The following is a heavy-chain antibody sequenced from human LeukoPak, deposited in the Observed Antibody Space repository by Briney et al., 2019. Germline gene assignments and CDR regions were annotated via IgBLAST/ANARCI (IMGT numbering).Heavy chain of an antibody. J-gene: IGHJ4*02. Sequence: SETLSLTCTVSGGSISSSGYYWGWIRQTPGKGLEWIGNIYYGGSAYYNPSLTSRVTISVDTSENQFSLKLSSVTAADTAVYYCARRNSGSSQIDYWGQGTLVTVSS. CDR3: ARRNSGSSQIDY. V-gene: IGHV4-39*01. D-gene: IGHD6-6*01. CDR1: GGSISSSGYY. CDR2: IYYGGSA.